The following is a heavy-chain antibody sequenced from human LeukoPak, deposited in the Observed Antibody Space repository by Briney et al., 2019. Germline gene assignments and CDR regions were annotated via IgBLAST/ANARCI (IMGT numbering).Heavy chain of an antibody. CDR2: IIPIFGTA. J-gene: IGHJ3*02. V-gene: IGHV1-69*05. Sequence: ASVKVSCKASGGTFSSYAISWVRQAPGQGLEWMGGIIPIFGTANYAQKFQGRVTITTDESTSTAYMELNSLRSEDTAVYYCVSVRGPIAVAGTGAFDIWGQGTMVTVSS. D-gene: IGHD6-19*01. CDR1: GGTFSSYA. CDR3: VSVRGPIAVAGTGAFDI.